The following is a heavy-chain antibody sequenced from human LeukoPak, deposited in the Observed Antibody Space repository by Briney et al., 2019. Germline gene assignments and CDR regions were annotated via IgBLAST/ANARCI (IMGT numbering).Heavy chain of an antibody. D-gene: IGHD5-12*01. CDR1: GGSFSSGGYY. Sequence: SETQSLTCTVSGGSFSSGGYYWSWIRQHPGKGLEWIGYIYYSGSTYYSPSLKSQVTISVDTSENQFSLKLSSVTAADTAVYYCAVCDYDNYYGMDVWVQGTTVTVSS. V-gene: IGHV4-31*01. CDR3: AVCDYDNYYGMDV. J-gene: IGHJ6*02. CDR2: IYYSGST.